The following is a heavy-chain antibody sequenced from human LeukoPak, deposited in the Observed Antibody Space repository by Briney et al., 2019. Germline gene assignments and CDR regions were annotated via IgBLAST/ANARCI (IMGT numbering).Heavy chain of an antibody. CDR1: GGSFSGYY. CDR3: ARGSWFDP. V-gene: IGHV4-34*01. CDR2: INHSGST. Sequence: SETLSLTCAVYGGSFSGYYWSWIRQPPGKGLEWIGEINHSGSTNYNPSLKSRVTISVDTSKNQFSLKLSSVTAADTAVYYCARGSWFDPWGQGILVTVSS. J-gene: IGHJ5*02.